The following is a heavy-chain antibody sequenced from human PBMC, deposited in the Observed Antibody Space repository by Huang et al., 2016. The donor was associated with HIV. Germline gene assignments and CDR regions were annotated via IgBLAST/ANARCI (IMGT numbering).Heavy chain of an antibody. J-gene: IGHJ4*02. D-gene: IGHD3-22*01. CDR2: INSDGSST. CDR1: GFSISSYW. V-gene: IGHV3-74*01. Sequence: EVQLVESGGGLVQPGGSLRLSCAASGFSISSYWMHLVGQAPGKGVVWVTRINSDGSSTSYADSGKGRFTISRDNAKNTLYLQMNSLRAEDTAVYYCARDPRIQSWLNFFDYWGQGTLVSVSS. CDR3: ARDPRIQSWLNFFDY.